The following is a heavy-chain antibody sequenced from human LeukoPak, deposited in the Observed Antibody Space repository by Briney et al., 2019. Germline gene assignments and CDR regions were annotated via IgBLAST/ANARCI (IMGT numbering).Heavy chain of an antibody. CDR3: VSFYETY. CDR1: GLTFSSHW. Sequence: GGSLRLSCAASGLTFSSHWMHWVRQAPGKGLVWVSHINSDGSWTSYADSVKGRFTISKDNAKNTVYLQMNNLRAEDTAVYYCVSFYETYWGRGTLVTVSS. J-gene: IGHJ4*02. D-gene: IGHD2-2*01. CDR2: INSDGSWT. V-gene: IGHV3-74*01.